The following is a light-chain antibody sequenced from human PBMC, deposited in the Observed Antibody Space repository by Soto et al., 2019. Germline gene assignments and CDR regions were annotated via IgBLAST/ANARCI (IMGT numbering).Light chain of an antibody. Sequence: IVMTQSPDSLGVSLGERATIKCKSRHSLLYSSNNKNYLAWYQQKPGQPPKLLIYWASTRESGVPDRFSGRGSGTDFTLTISSLQAEDVAVYYCKQYYSTPRTFGQGTKVDIK. CDR3: KQYYSTPRT. V-gene: IGKV4-1*01. CDR1: HSLLYSSNNKNY. J-gene: IGKJ1*01. CDR2: WAS.